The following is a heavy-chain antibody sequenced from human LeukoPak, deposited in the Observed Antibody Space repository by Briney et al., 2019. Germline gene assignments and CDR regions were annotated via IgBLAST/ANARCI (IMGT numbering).Heavy chain of an antibody. Sequence: RASVKVSCKVSGYTLTELSMHWVRQAPGKGLEWMGGFDPEDGETIYAQKFQGRVTMTEDTSTDTAYMELSSLRSEDTAVYHCATIILGYCSGGSCYSGSPRWFDPWGQGTLVTVSS. CDR2: FDPEDGET. D-gene: IGHD2-15*01. J-gene: IGHJ5*02. CDR1: GYTLTELS. V-gene: IGHV1-24*01. CDR3: ATIILGYCSGGSCYSGSPRWFDP.